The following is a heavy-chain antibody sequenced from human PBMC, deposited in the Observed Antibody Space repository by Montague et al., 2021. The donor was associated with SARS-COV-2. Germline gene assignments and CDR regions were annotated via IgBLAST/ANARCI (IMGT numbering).Heavy chain of an antibody. CDR2: ISSSSSYI. V-gene: IGHV3-21*01. J-gene: IGHJ6*02. Sequence: SLSASGFTFSSYSMNWVRQAPGKGLEWVSSISSSSSYIYYADSVKGRFTISRDNAKNSLYLQMNSLRAEDTAVYYCARDQVPDYYYYYYGMDVWGQGTTVTVSS. CDR3: ARDQVPDYYYYYYGMDV. CDR1: GFTFSSYS.